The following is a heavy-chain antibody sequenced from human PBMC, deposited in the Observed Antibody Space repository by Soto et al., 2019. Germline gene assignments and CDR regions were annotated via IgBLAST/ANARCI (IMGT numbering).Heavy chain of an antibody. CDR2: ISYDGSNK. D-gene: IGHD3-3*01. CDR1: GFRFSSYG. CDR3: AKEEYYDFWSGYYLTSLGVDYYGMGV. J-gene: IGHJ6*02. Sequence: GESLKISCAACGFRFSSYGMHWVRQDRGKGVEWVAVISYDGSNKYYADSVKGRFTISRDNSKNTLYLQMNSLRAEDTAVYYCAKEEYYDFWSGYYLTSLGVDYYGMGVWGQGTTVTVSS. V-gene: IGHV3-30*18.